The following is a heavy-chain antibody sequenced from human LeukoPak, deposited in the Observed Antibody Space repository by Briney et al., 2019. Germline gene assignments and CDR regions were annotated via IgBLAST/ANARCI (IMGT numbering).Heavy chain of an antibody. CDR1: GFTISSNY. Sequence: GGSLRLSCTASGFTISSNYMMWVRQAPGKGLEWVSVICTGGTTYYADSVKGRFTISRDNSKNTLSLQMNSLRSEDTAVYYCACRDGYNFGYWGQGTLVTVSS. CDR2: ICTGGTT. D-gene: IGHD5-24*01. J-gene: IGHJ4*02. V-gene: IGHV3-66*01. CDR3: ACRDGYNFGY.